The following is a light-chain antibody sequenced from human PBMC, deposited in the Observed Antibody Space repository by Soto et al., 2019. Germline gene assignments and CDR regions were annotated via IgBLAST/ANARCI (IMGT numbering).Light chain of an antibody. CDR1: QSVSSN. CDR3: QQYNNWPGT. CDR2: GAS. V-gene: IGKV3-15*01. Sequence: EIVMTQSPATLSVSPGERAPLSCRASQSVSSNLAWYQQKPGQAPRLLIFGASTRATGIPDRFSGSGSGTEFTLTISSLQSEDFAVYYRQQYNNWPGTFGQGTKVDIK. J-gene: IGKJ1*01.